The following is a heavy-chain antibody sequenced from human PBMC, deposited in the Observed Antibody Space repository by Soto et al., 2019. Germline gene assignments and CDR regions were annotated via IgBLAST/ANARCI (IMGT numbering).Heavy chain of an antibody. D-gene: IGHD4-4*01. V-gene: IGHV3-23*01. CDR3: SKDLTWTTVTRDVDDY. Sequence: EVQLLESGGGLVQPGGSLRLSCAASGFTFSSYAMSWVRQAPGKGLEWVSAISGSGGSTYYADSVKGRFTISRDNSKNTLYLQMNSLRAEETAVYYCSKDLTWTTVTRDVDDYWGQGTLVTVSS. CDR1: GFTFSSYA. J-gene: IGHJ4*02. CDR2: ISGSGGST.